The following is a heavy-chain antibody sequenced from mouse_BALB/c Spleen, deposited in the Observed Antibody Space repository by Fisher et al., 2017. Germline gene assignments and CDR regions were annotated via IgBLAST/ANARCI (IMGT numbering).Heavy chain of an antibody. Sequence: EKFKGKATFTADTSSNTAYMQLSSLTSEDSAVYYCARSAGPAMDYWGQGTSVTVSS. V-gene: IGHV1-9*01. CDR3: ARSAGPAMDY. J-gene: IGHJ4*01.